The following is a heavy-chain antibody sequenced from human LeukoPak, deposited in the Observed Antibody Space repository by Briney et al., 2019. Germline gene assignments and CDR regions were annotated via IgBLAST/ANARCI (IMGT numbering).Heavy chain of an antibody. CDR1: GGSFSGYY. CDR3: ARARVENGPYFDY. D-gene: IGHD1-1*01. CDR2: INHSGST. Sequence: SEILSLTCAVYGGSFSGYYWSWIRQPPGKGLEWIGEINHSGSTNYNPSLKSRVTISVDTSKNQFSLKLSSVTAADTAVYYCARARVENGPYFDYWGQGTLVTVSS. J-gene: IGHJ4*02. V-gene: IGHV4-34*01.